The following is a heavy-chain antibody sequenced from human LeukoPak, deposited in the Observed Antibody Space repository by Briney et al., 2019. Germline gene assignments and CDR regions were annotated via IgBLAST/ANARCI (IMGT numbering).Heavy chain of an antibody. CDR1: GFTFSSYG. CDR2: IWYDGSNK. V-gene: IGHV3-33*06. CDR3: AKDDIVAFDI. J-gene: IGHJ3*02. D-gene: IGHD3-16*02. Sequence: GGSLRLSCAASGFTFSSYGVHWVRQAPGKGLEWVAVIWYDGSNKYYADSVKGRFTISRDNSKNTLYLQMNSLRAEDTAVYYCAKDDIVAFDIWGQGTMVTVSS.